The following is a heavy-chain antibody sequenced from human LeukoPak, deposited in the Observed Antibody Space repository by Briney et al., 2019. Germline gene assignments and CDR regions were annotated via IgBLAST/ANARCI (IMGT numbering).Heavy chain of an antibody. Sequence: ASVKVSCKASGYTFTSYGISWVRQAPGQGLEWMGWISAYNGNTNYAQKLQGRVTTTTDTSTSTAYMELRSLRSDDTAVYYCAYSSGKEGKFDYWGQGTLVTVSS. V-gene: IGHV1-18*01. CDR2: ISAYNGNT. D-gene: IGHD6-19*01. J-gene: IGHJ4*02. CDR1: GYTFTSYG. CDR3: AYSSGKEGKFDY.